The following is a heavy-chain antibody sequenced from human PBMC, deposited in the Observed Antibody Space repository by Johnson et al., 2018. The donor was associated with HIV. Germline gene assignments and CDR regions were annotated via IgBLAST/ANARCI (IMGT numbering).Heavy chain of an antibody. D-gene: IGHD2-21*01. Sequence: QVQLVESGGGVVQPGRSLRLSCAASGFTFSSYGMHWVRQAPGKGLEWVAVISYDGSNKYYADSVKGRFTIARDNSKNTLYLQMNSLRAEDTAVYYCANDLILGRWAFDIWGQGTMVTVSS. V-gene: IGHV3-30*18. CDR3: ANDLILGRWAFDI. CDR1: GFTFSSYG. CDR2: ISYDGSNK. J-gene: IGHJ3*02.